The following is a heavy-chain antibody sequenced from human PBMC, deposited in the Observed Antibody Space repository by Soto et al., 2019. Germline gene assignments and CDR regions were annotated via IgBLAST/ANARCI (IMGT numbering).Heavy chain of an antibody. CDR2: FDPDEAET. V-gene: IGHV1-24*01. D-gene: IGHD4-17*01. J-gene: IGHJ5*02. Sequence: QVQLVQSGAEVKKPGASVKVSCKVSGYTLNEVAMHWVRQSPGKGLEWLGGFDPDEAETIYAQHCQGRLTMTEDTSTDTVYMELSSLRSEDTALYFCTTYHGDYNFDHWGQGTLVTVSS. CDR3: TTYHGDYNFDH. CDR1: GYTLNEVA.